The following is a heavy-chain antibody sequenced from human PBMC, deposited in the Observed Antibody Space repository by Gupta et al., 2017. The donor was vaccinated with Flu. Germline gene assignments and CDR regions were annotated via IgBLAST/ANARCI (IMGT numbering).Heavy chain of an antibody. D-gene: IGHD2-15*01. V-gene: IGHV3-33*03. J-gene: IGHJ4*02. CDR1: GFHFTGCA. Sequence: QVQLVESGGGVVQAGGSLRLSCSASGFHFTGCAMTWVRQAPGTGREGVAVIWYDEDYKYNAESMKGRVSMSRDNSKDTVYLQINDLRVEEVALYDGAKSLYGDGGACYSPADHWGQGTLVTVSS. CDR3: AKSLYGDGGACYSPADH. CDR2: IWYDEDYK.